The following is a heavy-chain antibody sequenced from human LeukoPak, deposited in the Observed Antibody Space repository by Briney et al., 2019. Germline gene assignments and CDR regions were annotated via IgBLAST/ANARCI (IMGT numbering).Heavy chain of an antibody. J-gene: IGHJ4*02. CDR3: ARLLEWLSPLDY. Sequence: PSETLSLTCTVSGGSISSNSYYWGWIRQPPEKGLEWIGSIYYSGSTYYSPSLKSRVTISVDTSKNQFSLKLSSVTAADTSVYYCARLLEWLSPLDYWGQGTLVTVSS. CDR2: IYYSGST. V-gene: IGHV4-39*01. CDR1: GGSISSNSYY. D-gene: IGHD3-3*01.